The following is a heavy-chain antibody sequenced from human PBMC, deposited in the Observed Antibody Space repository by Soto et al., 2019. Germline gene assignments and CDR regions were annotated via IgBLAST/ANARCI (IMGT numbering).Heavy chain of an antibody. J-gene: IGHJ4*02. V-gene: IGHV3-7*01. D-gene: IGHD1-26*01. CDR2: IKQDGSEK. CDR3: ARDLSIVGATSFDY. Sequence: EVQLVESGGGLVQPGGSLRLSCAASGFTFSSYWMSWVRQAPGKGLEWVANIKQDGSEKYYVDSVKGRFTISRDNAKNSLYLQMNSLRAEDSAVYYCARDLSIVGATSFDYWGQGTLVTVSS. CDR1: GFTFSSYW.